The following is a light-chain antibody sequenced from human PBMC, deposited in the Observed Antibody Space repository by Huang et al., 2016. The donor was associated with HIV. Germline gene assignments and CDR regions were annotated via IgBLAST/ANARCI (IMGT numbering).Light chain of an antibody. CDR1: QGISNY. Sequence: DIQMTPSPSSLSASVGDRVTITCWASQGISNYFAGYQQKPGKVPKLLIYAAATLQSGVPSRFSGSGSGTDFTLTISSLQPEDVATYYCQKYNSAPPTFGQGTKVEIK. CDR3: QKYNSAPPT. CDR2: AAA. J-gene: IGKJ1*01. V-gene: IGKV1-27*01.